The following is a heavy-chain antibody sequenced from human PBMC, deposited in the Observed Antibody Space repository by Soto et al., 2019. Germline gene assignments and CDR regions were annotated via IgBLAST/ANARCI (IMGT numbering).Heavy chain of an antibody. Sequence: GGSLRLSCAASGFTFSSYAMSWVRQAPGKGLEWVSAISGSGGSTYYADSVKGRFTISRDNSKNTLYLQMNSLRAEDTAVYYCAKASGEWELLRGAVDYWGQGTLATVSS. CDR1: GFTFSSYA. D-gene: IGHD1-26*01. V-gene: IGHV3-23*01. J-gene: IGHJ4*02. CDR2: ISGSGGST. CDR3: AKASGEWELLRGAVDY.